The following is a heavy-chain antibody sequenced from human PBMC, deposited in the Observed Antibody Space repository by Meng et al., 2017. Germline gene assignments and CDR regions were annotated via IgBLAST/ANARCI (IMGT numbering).Heavy chain of an antibody. CDR1: GGSFSDYY. CDR3: ARGPTTMAHDFDY. J-gene: IGHJ4*02. D-gene: IGHD4-11*01. CDR2: INQSGSK. V-gene: IGHV4-34*01. Sequence: VQLQHWGAGLLKPSQDRSLTCVVSGGSFSDYYWSWIRQPPGKGLEWIGEINQSGSKNYNQSLESRATISVDTSQNNLSLKLSSVTAADSAVYYCARGPTTMAHDFDYWGQGTLVTVSS.